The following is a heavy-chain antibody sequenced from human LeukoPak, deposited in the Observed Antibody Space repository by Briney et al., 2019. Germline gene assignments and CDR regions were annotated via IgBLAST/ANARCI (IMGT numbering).Heavy chain of an antibody. CDR3: ARNPPDY. J-gene: IGHJ4*02. CDR1: VYSLITTYY. Sequence: SETLSLTCAVSVYSLITTYYWGWYRQPPGKGLEWIGSIYHSGNTYYNPSLKSRANISVDTSKNQFSLKLTSVTAADTAVYYCARNPPDYWGQGTLVTVSS. CDR2: IYHSGNT. V-gene: IGHV4-38-2*01.